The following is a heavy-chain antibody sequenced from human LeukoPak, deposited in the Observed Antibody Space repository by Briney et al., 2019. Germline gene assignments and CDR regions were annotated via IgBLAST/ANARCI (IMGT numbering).Heavy chain of an antibody. CDR1: GYTFTSYG. J-gene: IGHJ4*02. CDR3: ARVPPNYYDRNYFDY. D-gene: IGHD3-22*01. Sequence: ASVKVSCKASGYTFTSYGISWVRQAPGQGLEWMGWISAYNGNTNYAQKLQGRVTMTTDTSTSTAYMELRSLRSDDTAVYYCARVPPNYYDRNYFDYWGQGTLVTVSS. CDR2: ISAYNGNT. V-gene: IGHV1-18*01.